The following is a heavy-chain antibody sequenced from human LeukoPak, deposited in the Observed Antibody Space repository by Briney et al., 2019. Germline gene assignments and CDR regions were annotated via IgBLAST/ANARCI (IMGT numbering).Heavy chain of an antibody. J-gene: IGHJ4*02. CDR2: IKQDGSDK. D-gene: IGHD1-7*01. CDR3: AKEKTTGTYYVDY. V-gene: IGHV3-7*01. CDR1: GFTFSSYW. Sequence: GGYLRLSCAASGFTFSSYWMSWVRRAPGKGLEWVANIKQDGSDKYYVDSVKGRFTISRDNAKNSLYLQMNSLRAEDTAVYYCAKEKTTGTYYVDYWGQGTLVTVSS.